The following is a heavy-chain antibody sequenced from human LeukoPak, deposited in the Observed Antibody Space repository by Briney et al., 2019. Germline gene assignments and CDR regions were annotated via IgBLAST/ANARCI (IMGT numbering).Heavy chain of an antibody. V-gene: IGHV3-23*01. CDR3: AKVRSGNNYYFDY. D-gene: IGHD1/OR15-1a*01. Sequence: GGSLRLSCAASGFIFSDFAMSWVRQAPGKGLEWVSGMCASGSHTHSADFVKGRFTISRDNFKNTLYLQMNGLRVEDTAVYYCAKVRSGNNYYFDYWGQGTLVTVSS. CDR2: MCASGSHT. CDR1: GFIFSDFA. J-gene: IGHJ4*02.